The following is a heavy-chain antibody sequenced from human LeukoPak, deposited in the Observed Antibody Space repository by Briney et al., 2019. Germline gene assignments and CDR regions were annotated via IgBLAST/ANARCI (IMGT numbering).Heavy chain of an antibody. V-gene: IGHV4-39*02. D-gene: IGHD1-1*01. CDR1: GASISSSIHY. CDR2: VYYSGGT. Sequence: SETLSLTCAVSGASISSSIHYWGWVRQPPGKGLEWIGSVYYSGGTYYNPSLESRLTISVDTSNNRFSLKLKSVTAADTAVFYCARVTTGSTTLDSWGQGILVTVSS. J-gene: IGHJ5*01. CDR3: ARVTTGSTTLDS.